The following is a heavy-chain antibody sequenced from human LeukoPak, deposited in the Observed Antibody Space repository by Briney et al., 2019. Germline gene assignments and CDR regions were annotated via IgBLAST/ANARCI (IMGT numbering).Heavy chain of an antibody. CDR3: ARGTRGVLRFLEPREPRFDY. J-gene: IGHJ4*02. D-gene: IGHD3-3*01. V-gene: IGHV1-18*01. Sequence: ASVKVSCKASGYTFTRYGISWVRQAPGQGLEWMGWISAYNGNTNYAQKLQGRVTMTTDTSTSTAYMELRSLRSDDTAVYYCARGTRGVLRFLEPREPRFDYWGQGTLVTVSS. CDR2: ISAYNGNT. CDR1: GYTFTRYG.